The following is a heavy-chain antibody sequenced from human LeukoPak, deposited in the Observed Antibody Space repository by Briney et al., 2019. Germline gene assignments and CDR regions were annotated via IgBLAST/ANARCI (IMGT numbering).Heavy chain of an antibody. D-gene: IGHD3-22*01. CDR1: GFTFSDYY. CDR3: AGALYYYDSSGYSDY. CDR2: ISSSGSTI. J-gene: IGHJ4*02. Sequence: GGSLRLSCAASGFTFSDYYMSWIRQAPGKGLEWVSYISSSGSTIYYADSVKGRFTISRDNAKNSLYLQMNSLRAEDTAVYYCAGALYYYDSSGYSDYWGQGTLVPVSS. V-gene: IGHV3-11*01.